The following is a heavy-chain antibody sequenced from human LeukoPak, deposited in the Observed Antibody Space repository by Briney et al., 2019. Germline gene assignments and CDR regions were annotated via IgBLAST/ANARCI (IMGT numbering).Heavy chain of an antibody. D-gene: IGHD1-26*01. CDR2: INHSGST. J-gene: IGHJ4*02. Sequence: SETLSLTCAVYGGSFSGYYWSWIRPPPGRGLEWIGEINHSGSTNYNPSLKSRVTISIDTSKNQFSLKLSSVTAADTAVYYCARGRGSYPHWGQGTLVTVSS. CDR1: GGSFSGYY. CDR3: ARGRGSYPH. V-gene: IGHV4-34*01.